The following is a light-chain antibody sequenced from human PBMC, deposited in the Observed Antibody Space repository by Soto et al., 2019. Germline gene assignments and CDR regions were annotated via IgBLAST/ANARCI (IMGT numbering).Light chain of an antibody. CDR3: QQYGSSGT. CDR1: QSVSST. Sequence: TQSPSTLSVSPGERATLSCRASQSVSSTLAWYQQKPGQAPRLLIYGASTRATGIPARFSGSGSGTEFTLTISSLQSEDFAVYYCQQYGSSGTFAQGTKVDI. J-gene: IGKJ1*01. CDR2: GAS. V-gene: IGKV3-15*01.